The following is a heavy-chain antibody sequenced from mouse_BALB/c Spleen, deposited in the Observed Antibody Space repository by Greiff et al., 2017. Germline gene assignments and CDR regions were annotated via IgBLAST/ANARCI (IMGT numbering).Heavy chain of an antibody. CDR2: IDPYNGGT. V-gene: IGHV1S135*01. Sequence: EVQLQQSGPELVKPGASVKVSCKASGYSFTDYNMYWVKQSHGKSLEWIGYIDPYNGGTSYNQKFKGKATLTVDKCSSTAFMHLNSLTSEDSAVYYCARRINWDGAPYAMDYWGQGTSVTVSS. D-gene: IGHD4-1*01. CDR1: GYSFTDYN. CDR3: ARRINWDGAPYAMDY. J-gene: IGHJ4*01.